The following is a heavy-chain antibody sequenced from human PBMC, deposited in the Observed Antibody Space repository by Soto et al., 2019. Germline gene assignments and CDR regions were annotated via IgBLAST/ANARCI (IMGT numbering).Heavy chain of an antibody. CDR2: IYYSGST. Sequence: QLQLQESGPGLVKPSETLSLTCTVSGGSISSSSYYWGWIRQPPGKGLEWIGSIYYSGSTYYNPSLKSRVTISVDTSKHQFSLKLSSVTAADTAVYYCASSAADYYDSSGYYPEYNWFDPWGQGTLVTVSS. CDR3: ASSAADYYDSSGYYPEYNWFDP. V-gene: IGHV4-39*01. J-gene: IGHJ5*02. D-gene: IGHD3-22*01. CDR1: GGSISSSSYY.